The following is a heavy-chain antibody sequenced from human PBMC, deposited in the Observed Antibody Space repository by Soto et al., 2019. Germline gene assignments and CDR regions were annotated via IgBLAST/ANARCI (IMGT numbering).Heavy chain of an antibody. J-gene: IGHJ5*01. CDR1: GFTFDDYA. D-gene: IGHD4-17*01. CDR3: AKDYGAPAGVFDS. CDR2: ISWNSGSI. V-gene: IGHV3-9*01. Sequence: PGGSLRLSCAASGFTFDDYAMHWVRQAPGKGLEWVSGISWNSGSIGYADSVKGRFTISRDNAKNSLYLQMNSLRAEDTALYYCAKDYGAPAGVFDSWCQQTPVTVSS.